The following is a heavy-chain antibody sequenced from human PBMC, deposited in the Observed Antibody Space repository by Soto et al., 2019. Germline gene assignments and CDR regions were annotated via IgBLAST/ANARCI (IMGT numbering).Heavy chain of an antibody. V-gene: IGHV2-5*02. CDR1: GFSLSTSGVG. J-gene: IGHJ6*02. D-gene: IGHD5-18*01. CDR2: IYWDDDK. CDR3: AHKGVDTAMVLDYYYYGMDV. Sequence: QITLKESGPTLVKPTQTLTLTCTFSGFSLSTSGVGVGWIRQPPGKALERLALIYWDDDKRYSPSLKSRLTITKDTSKNQVVLTMTNMDPVDKATYYCAHKGVDTAMVLDYYYYGMDVWGQGTTVTVSS.